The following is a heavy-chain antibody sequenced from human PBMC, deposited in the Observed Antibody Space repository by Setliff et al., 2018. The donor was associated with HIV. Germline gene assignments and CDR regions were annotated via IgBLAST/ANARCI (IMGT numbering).Heavy chain of an antibody. J-gene: IGHJ4*02. Sequence: GGSLRLSCAATGFTFSSYVLHWVRQAPGRRLEWVALMYDGGTTHYSDSVKGRFTISRDISKNTLDLQMNSLRVDDTAVYYCAKGSGFYDYWGQGTLVTVSS. CDR1: GFTFSSYV. V-gene: IGHV3-53*01. D-gene: IGHD3-22*01. CDR3: AKGSGFYDY. CDR2: MYDGGTT.